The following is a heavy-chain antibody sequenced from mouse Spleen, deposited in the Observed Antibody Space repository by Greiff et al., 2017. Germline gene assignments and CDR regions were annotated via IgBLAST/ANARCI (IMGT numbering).Heavy chain of an antibody. D-gene: IGHD2-1*01. CDR3: ARKREPGNYGNWGFAY. V-gene: IGHV1-42*01. CDR1: GYSFTGYY. Sequence: EVQLQQSGPELVKPGASVKISCKASGYSFTGYYMNWVKQSPEKSLEWIGEINPSTGGTTYNQKFKAKATLTVDKSSSTAYMQLKSLTSEDSAVYYCARKREPGNYGNWGFAYWGQGTLVTVSA. J-gene: IGHJ3*01. CDR2: INPSTGGT.